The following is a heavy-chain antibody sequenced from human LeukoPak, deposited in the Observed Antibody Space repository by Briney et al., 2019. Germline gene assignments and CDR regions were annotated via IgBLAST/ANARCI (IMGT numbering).Heavy chain of an antibody. CDR2: IIPIFGTA. V-gene: IGHV1-69*13. Sequence: SVKVSCKASGGTFISYAISWVRQAPGQGLEWMGGIIPIFGTANYAQKFQGRVTITADESTSTAYMELSSLRSEDTAVYYCARSVGGATQQPDYGMDVWGQGTTVTVSS. J-gene: IGHJ6*02. CDR3: ARSVGGATQQPDYGMDV. CDR1: GGTFISYA. D-gene: IGHD1-26*01.